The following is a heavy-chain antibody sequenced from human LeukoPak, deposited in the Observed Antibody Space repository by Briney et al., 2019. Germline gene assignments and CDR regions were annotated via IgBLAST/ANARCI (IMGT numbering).Heavy chain of an antibody. CDR3: ARGVMAPTKRGTFSDY. CDR2: ISSSSSYI. J-gene: IGHJ4*02. V-gene: IGHV3-21*01. CDR1: GFTFSSYS. D-gene: IGHD5-24*01. Sequence: PGGSLRLSCAASGFTFSSYSMNWVRQAPGKGLEWVSSISSSSSYIYYADSVKGRFTISRDNAKNSLYLQMNSLRAEDTAVYYCARGVMAPTKRGTFSDYWGQGTLVTVSS.